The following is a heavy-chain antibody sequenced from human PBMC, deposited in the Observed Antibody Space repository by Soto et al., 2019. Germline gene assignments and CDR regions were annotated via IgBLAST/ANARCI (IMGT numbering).Heavy chain of an antibody. CDR3: ARGRGDLRFLEWLPRDYYYYYYMDV. CDR1: GGSFSGYY. J-gene: IGHJ6*03. V-gene: IGHV4-34*01. Sequence: PSETLSLTCAVYGGSFSGYYWSWIRQPPGKGLEWIGEINHSGSTNYNPSLKSRVTKSVDTSKNQFSLKLSSVTAADTAVYYCARGRGDLRFLEWLPRDYYYYYYMDVWGKGTTVTVSS. D-gene: IGHD3-3*01. CDR2: INHSGST.